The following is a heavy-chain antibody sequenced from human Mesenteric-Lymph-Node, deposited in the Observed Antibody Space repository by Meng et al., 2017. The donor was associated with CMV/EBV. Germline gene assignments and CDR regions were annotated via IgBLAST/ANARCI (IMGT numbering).Heavy chain of an antibody. V-gene: IGHV3-23*03. D-gene: IGHD1-26*01. CDR3: ATNSGSYGAFDI. Sequence: GGSLRLSCAASGFTFSSYAMSWVRQAPGKGLEWVSVIYSGGSSTYYADSVKGRFTISRDNSKNTLYLQMNSLRAEDTAVYYCATNSGSYGAFDIWGQGTMVTVSS. CDR2: IYSGGSST. CDR1: GFTFSSYA. J-gene: IGHJ3*02.